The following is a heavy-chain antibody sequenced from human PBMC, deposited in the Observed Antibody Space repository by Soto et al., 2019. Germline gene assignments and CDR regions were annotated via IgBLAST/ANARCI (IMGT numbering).Heavy chain of an antibody. CDR3: ARSLDYYYDSRVALAY. V-gene: IGHV4-34*01. CDR1: GGSFSGYY. J-gene: IGHJ4*02. Sequence: SETLSLTFAVYGGSFSGYYWSWIRQPPGKGLEWIGEINHSGSTNYNPSLKSRVTISVDTSKNQFSLKLSSVTAADTAVYYCARSLDYYYDSRVALAYWGQGTLVTVSS. CDR2: INHSGST. D-gene: IGHD3-22*01.